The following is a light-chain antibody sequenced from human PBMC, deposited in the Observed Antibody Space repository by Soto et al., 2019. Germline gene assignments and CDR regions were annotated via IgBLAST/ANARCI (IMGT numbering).Light chain of an antibody. CDR1: QSVSSSY. J-gene: IGKJ2*01. Sequence: EIVLTQSPGTLSLSPGERATLSCRASQSVSSSYLAWYQQKPGQAPRLLIYGASSRATGIPDRFSGSGSGTDFTLTISRLEPEDFAVYYCQQYGSSTPLYNFGQGTKVNI. V-gene: IGKV3-20*01. CDR3: QQYGSSTPLYN. CDR2: GAS.